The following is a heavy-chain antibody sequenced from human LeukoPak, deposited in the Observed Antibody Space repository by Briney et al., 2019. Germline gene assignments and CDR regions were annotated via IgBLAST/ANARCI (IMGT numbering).Heavy chain of an antibody. V-gene: IGHV4-4*07. J-gene: IGHJ3*02. CDR3: ASGDANTAAAFDI. Sequence: SETLSLTGAVSGGSFSSYYWSWIRQPAGKGLEWIGRIYTSGSTKCNPSLESRVTMSVDTSKNQVSLRLSSVTAADTAVYYCASGDANTAAAFDIWGQGTMVTVSS. CDR2: IYTSGST. D-gene: IGHD4-17*01. CDR1: GGSFSSYY.